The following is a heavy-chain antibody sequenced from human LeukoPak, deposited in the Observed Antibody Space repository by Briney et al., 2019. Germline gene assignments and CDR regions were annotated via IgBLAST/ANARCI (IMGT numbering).Heavy chain of an antibody. CDR2: ISAYNGNT. CDR3: ARNGWRKEYQLLSDDY. Sequence: ASVKVSCKASGYTFTIYGISWVRQAPGQGREWMGWISAYNGNTNYAQKLQGRVTMTTDTSTSTAYMELRSLRSDDTAVYYCARNGWRKEYQLLSDDYWGQGTLVTVS. D-gene: IGHD2-2*01. V-gene: IGHV1-18*04. J-gene: IGHJ4*02. CDR1: GYTFTIYG.